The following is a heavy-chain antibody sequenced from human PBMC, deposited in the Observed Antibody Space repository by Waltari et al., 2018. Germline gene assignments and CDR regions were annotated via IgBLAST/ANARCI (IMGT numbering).Heavy chain of an antibody. CDR3: AREIYTTNWFDP. D-gene: IGHD3-16*01. Sequence: QVQLQESGPGLVKPSPTLSLPCTVPGGSITCPDYYWSWVRQPPGKGLEWIGYISDRGSTYYNSSLKSRVTMSMDTSRNQFSLRLTSVTDADTAVYYCAREIYTTNWFDPWGQGSLVTVSS. CDR1: GGSITCPDYY. CDR2: ISDRGST. V-gene: IGHV4-30-4*01. J-gene: IGHJ5*02.